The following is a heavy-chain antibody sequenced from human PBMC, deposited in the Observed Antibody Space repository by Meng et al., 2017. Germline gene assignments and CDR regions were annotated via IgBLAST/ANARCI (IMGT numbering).Heavy chain of an antibody. CDR2: IIPILGIA. J-gene: IGHJ6*02. V-gene: IGHV1-69*04. D-gene: IGHD4-17*01. CDR1: GGTFSSYT. CDR3: ARDPATVTKDYYYYYGMDV. Sequence: SVKVSCKASGGTFSSYTISWVRQAPGQGLEWMGRIIPILGIANYAQKFQGRVTITADKSTSTAYMELSSLRSEDTAVYYCARDPATVTKDYYYYYGMDVWGQGTTVTVSS.